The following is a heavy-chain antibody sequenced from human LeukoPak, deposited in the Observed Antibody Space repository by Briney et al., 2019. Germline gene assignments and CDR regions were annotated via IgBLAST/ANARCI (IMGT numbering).Heavy chain of an antibody. CDR3: AAGLHDYGDPYLDY. J-gene: IGHJ4*02. V-gene: IGHV1-58*02. Sequence: ASVKVSCKASGFTFTSSAMQWVRQARGQRLEWIGWIVVGSGNTNYAQKFQERVTITRDMSTSTAYMELSSLRSEDTAVYYCAAGLHDYGDPYLDYWGQGTLVTVSS. CDR2: IVVGSGNT. CDR1: GFTFTSSA. D-gene: IGHD4-17*01.